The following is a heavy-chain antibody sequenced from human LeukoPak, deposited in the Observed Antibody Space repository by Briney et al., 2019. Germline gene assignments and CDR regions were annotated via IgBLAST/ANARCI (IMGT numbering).Heavy chain of an antibody. J-gene: IGHJ6*02. D-gene: IGHD2-2*01. Sequence: GGSLRLSCTASGFTFGDYAMSWVRQAPGKGLEWVGFIRSKAYGGTTEYAASVKGRFTISRDDSKSIAYLQMNSLKTEDTAVYYCTRDRYCSSTSCYLAYYYYGMDVWGQGTTVTVSS. CDR3: TRDRYCSSTSCYLAYYYYGMDV. CDR2: IRSKAYGGTT. V-gene: IGHV3-49*04. CDR1: GFTFGDYA.